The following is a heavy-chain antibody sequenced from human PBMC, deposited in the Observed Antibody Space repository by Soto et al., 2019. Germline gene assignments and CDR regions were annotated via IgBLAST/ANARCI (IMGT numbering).Heavy chain of an antibody. D-gene: IGHD6-19*01. CDR2: IKQDGSEI. V-gene: IGHV3-7*01. J-gene: IGHJ4*02. Sequence: LRLSCAASGFTFSNYWMSWVRQAPGKGLEWVANIKQDGSEIYYVDSVKGRFTISRDNAKNSVYLQMNSLRAEDTAVYYCARAVAGFDYWGQGTLVTSPQ. CDR1: GFTFSNYW. CDR3: ARAVAGFDY.